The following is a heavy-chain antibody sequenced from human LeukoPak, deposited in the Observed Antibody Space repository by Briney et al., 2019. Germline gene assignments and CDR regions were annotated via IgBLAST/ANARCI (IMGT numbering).Heavy chain of an antibody. CDR1: GGSISSSSYY. CDR3: ARAYCTNGVCHFDY. CDR2: IYYSGST. J-gene: IGHJ4*02. V-gene: IGHV4-39*07. Sequence: SETLSLTCTVSGGSISSSSYYWGWIRQPPGKGLEWIGSIYYSGSTYYNPSLKSRVTISVDTSKNQFSLKLSSVTAADTAVYYCARAYCTNGVCHFDYWGQGTLVTVSS. D-gene: IGHD2-8*01.